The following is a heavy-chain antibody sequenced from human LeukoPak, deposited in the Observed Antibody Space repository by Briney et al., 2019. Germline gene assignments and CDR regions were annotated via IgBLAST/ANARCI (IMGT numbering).Heavy chain of an antibody. CDR1: GYSFTSYG. D-gene: IGHD2-15*01. Sequence: ASVKVSCKASGYSFTSYGISWVRQAPGQGLEWMGWISAYNGNTNYAQKLQGRVTMTTDTSTSTAYMELRSLRSHDTAVYFCARDDCSGGSCYLAYWGQGTLVTVSS. CDR2: ISAYNGNT. J-gene: IGHJ4*02. V-gene: IGHV1-18*01. CDR3: ARDDCSGGSCYLAY.